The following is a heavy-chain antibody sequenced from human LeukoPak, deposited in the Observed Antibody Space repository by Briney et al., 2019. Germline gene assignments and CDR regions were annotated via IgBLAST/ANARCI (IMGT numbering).Heavy chain of an antibody. D-gene: IGHD2-2*01. Sequence: PSETLSLTCTVSGGSISSGDYYWRWIRQPPGKGLEWIGYIYYSGSTYYNPSLKSRVTISVDTSKNQFSLKLSSVTAADTAVYYCARLSLGYCSSTSCYGDYYYYGMDVWGQGTTVTVSS. CDR2: IYYSGST. CDR3: ARLSLGYCSSTSCYGDYYYYGMDV. CDR1: GGSISSGDYY. V-gene: IGHV4-39*01. J-gene: IGHJ6*02.